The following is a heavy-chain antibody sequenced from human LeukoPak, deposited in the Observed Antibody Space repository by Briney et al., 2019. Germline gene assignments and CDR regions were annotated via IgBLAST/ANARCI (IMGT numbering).Heavy chain of an antibody. CDR1: GFTFSAYG. V-gene: IGHV3-30*18. J-gene: IGHJ4*02. Sequence: GGSLRLSCAASGFTFSAYGMNWLRQAPGKGLEWVAIISYDGSTSYYADSVRGRFTISRDTSTNTLYLQMDSLRAEDTAVYYCAKSREGVPTRCLDSWGQGTLVTVSS. CDR2: ISYDGSTS. CDR3: AKSREGVPTRCLDS. D-gene: IGHD5-24*01.